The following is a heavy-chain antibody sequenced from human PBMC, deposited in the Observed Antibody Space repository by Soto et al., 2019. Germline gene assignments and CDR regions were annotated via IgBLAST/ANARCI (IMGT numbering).Heavy chain of an antibody. Sequence: HPGGALGLSCASSGFTFRNYAMSWVRQAPGKGLEWVSAISGGFGITYYADPGKCRSTISRDNPKTTLYLKMNSLRAEDTALYYCAKGGSIAARHTFDYWGQGTLVTVSS. CDR2: ISGGFGIT. CDR1: GFTFRNYA. CDR3: AKGGSIAARHTFDY. V-gene: IGHV3-23*01. J-gene: IGHJ4*02. D-gene: IGHD6-6*01.